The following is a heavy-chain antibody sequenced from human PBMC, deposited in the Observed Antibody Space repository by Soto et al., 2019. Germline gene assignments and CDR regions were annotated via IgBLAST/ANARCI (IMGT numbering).Heavy chain of an antibody. J-gene: IGHJ5*02. CDR3: ARDQEPSRLLWFGELLYGSNWFDP. Sequence: GGSLRLSCAASGFTFSSYSMNWVRQAPGKGLEWVSYISSSSSTIYYADSVKGRFTISRDDAKNSLYLQMNSLRAEDTAVYYCARDQEPSRLLWFGELLYGSNWFDPWGQGTLVNVSS. CDR2: ISSSSSTI. D-gene: IGHD3-10*01. CDR1: GFTFSSYS. V-gene: IGHV3-48*01.